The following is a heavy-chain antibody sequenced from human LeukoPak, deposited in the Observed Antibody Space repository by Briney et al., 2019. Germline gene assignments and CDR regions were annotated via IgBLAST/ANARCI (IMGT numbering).Heavy chain of an antibody. CDR3: ARDGDYNWFDP. V-gene: IGHV1-2*02. J-gene: IGHJ5*02. Sequence: ASVNVSCKASGYTFTGYYMHWVRQAPGQGLEWMGWINPNSGGTNYAQKFQGRVTMTRDTSTSTVYMELSSLRSEDTAVYYCARDGDYNWFDPWGQGTLVTVSS. D-gene: IGHD3-3*01. CDR1: GYTFTGYY. CDR2: INPNSGGT.